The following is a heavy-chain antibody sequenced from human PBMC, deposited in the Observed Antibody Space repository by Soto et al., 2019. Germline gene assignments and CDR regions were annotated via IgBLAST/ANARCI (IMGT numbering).Heavy chain of an antibody. V-gene: IGHV3-21*01. CDR1: GFTFSSYS. D-gene: IGHD3-3*01. CDR2: ISSSSSYI. J-gene: IGHJ4*02. CDR3: ASHYDFWSGYPRFDY. Sequence: LRLSCAASGFTFSSYSMNWVRQAPGKGLEWVSSISSSSSYIYYADSVKGRFTISRDNAKNSLYLQMNSLRAEDTAVYYCASHYDFWSGYPRFDYWGQGTLVTVS.